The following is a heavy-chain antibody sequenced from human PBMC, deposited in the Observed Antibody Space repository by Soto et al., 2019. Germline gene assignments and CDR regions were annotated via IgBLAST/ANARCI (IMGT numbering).Heavy chain of an antibody. J-gene: IGHJ4*02. V-gene: IGHV1-2*02. CDR1: GYTFTGYY. D-gene: IGHD3-10*01. CDR2: INPNSGGT. Sequence: ASVKVSCKASGYTFTGYYMHWVRQAPGQGLEWMGWINPNSGGTNYAQKFQGRATMTRDTSISTAYMELSRLRSDDTAVYYCARDPRYGSGSYYTVYWGQGTLVTVSS. CDR3: ARDPRYGSGSYYTVY.